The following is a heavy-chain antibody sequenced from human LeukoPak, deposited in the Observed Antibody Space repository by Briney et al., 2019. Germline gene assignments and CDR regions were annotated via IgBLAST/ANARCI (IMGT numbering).Heavy chain of an antibody. Sequence: ASVKVSCKASGYTFTSYDINWVRQATGQGLEWMGWMNPNSGNTGYAQKFQGRVTMTRNTSISTAYMELSSLRSEDTAVYYCARAARIVVVPAAMGPYYYTDVWGKGTTVTVSS. D-gene: IGHD2-2*01. CDR1: GYTFTSYD. J-gene: IGHJ6*03. CDR3: ARAARIVVVPAAMGPYYYTDV. CDR2: MNPNSGNT. V-gene: IGHV1-8*01.